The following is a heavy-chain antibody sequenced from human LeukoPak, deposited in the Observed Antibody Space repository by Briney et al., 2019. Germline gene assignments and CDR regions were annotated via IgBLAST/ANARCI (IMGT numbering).Heavy chain of an antibody. CDR3: AKPRVTAIGWYFDY. Sequence: PGGSLRLSCAASGFTVSSNYMSWVRQAPGKGLEWVSAISSSGGSTYYADSVKGRFTISRDNSKNTLYLQMNSLRAEDTAVYYCAKPRVTAIGWYFDYWGQGTLVTVSS. J-gene: IGHJ4*02. CDR2: ISSSGGST. D-gene: IGHD2-21*02. V-gene: IGHV3-23*01. CDR1: GFTVSSNY.